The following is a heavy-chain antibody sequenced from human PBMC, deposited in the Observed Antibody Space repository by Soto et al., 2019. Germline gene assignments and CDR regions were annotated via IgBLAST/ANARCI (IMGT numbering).Heavy chain of an antibody. D-gene: IGHD2-21*02. V-gene: IGHV3-48*02. Sequence: VQLVESGGGLVYQGGSLTLSCVGSGFSFSDHSMNWVRRAPGKGLQWVSYISSSGDSIHYADSVKGRFTVSRDNAKNTLFLRMNSLRDDDTAMYYCARLPKGSLVTAWGQGTLVTVSS. J-gene: IGHJ4*02. CDR3: ARLPKGSLVTA. CDR1: GFSFSDHS. CDR2: ISSSGDSI.